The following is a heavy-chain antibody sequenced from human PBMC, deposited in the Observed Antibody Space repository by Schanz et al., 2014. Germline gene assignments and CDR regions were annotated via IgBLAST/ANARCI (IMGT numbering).Heavy chain of an antibody. J-gene: IGHJ4*02. CDR2: IYYTGHT. CDR1: GGSISSSSYY. Sequence: QLQLQESGPGLVKPSETLSLTCTVSGGSISSSSYYWGWIRQPPGKGLEWIGYIYYTGHTYYNPSRRGRVAIPVVPPKTPFSLKLFSVTAADTAVYYCARRLRGFDYWGQGTLVTVSS. CDR3: ARRLRGFDY. V-gene: IGHV4-61*05. D-gene: IGHD4-17*01.